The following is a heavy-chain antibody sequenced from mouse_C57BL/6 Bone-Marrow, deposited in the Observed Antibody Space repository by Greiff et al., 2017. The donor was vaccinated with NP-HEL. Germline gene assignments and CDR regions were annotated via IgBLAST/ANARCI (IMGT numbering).Heavy chain of an antibody. CDR3: AIYYGSSYHYYYAMDY. V-gene: IGHV1-81*01. CDR1: GYTFTSYG. CDR2: IYPRSGNT. J-gene: IGHJ4*01. Sequence: VKLVESGAELARPGASVKLSCKASGYTFTSYGISWVKQRTGQGLEWIGEIYPRSGNTYYNEKFKGKATLTADKSSSTAYMELRSLTSEDSAVYFCAIYYGSSYHYYYAMDYWGQGTSVTVSS. D-gene: IGHD1-1*01.